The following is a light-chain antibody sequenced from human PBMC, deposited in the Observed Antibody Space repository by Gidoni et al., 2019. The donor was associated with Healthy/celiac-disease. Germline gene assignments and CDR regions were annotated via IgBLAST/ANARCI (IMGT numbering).Light chain of an antibody. CDR2: DAS. Sequence: EIVLTQSPATLSLSPRERATLSCRASQSVSSYLAWYQQKPGQAPRLLIYDASNRATGIPARFSGSGSGTDFTLTISSLEPEDFAVYYCQQRSNWPPGPLTFXGXTKVEIK. CDR3: QQRSNWPPGPLT. CDR1: QSVSSY. J-gene: IGKJ4*01. V-gene: IGKV3-11*01.